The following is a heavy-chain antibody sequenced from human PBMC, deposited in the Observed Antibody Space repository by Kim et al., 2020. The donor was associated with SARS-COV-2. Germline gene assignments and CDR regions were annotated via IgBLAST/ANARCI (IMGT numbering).Heavy chain of an antibody. CDR1: GLTFRNYG. CDR3: AKGPIAVVSGGKMWLGP. J-gene: IGHJ5*02. D-gene: IGHD2-2*01. V-gene: IGHV3-30*18. CDR2: ISYDGSVQ. Sequence: GGSLRLSCAASGLTFRNYGMHWVRQAPGKGLEWVADISYDGSVQYYGDSVEGRFTISRDNSKNRLYLQMNSLRVEDTAFYYCAKGPIAVVSGGKMWLGPWGQGTLVTV.